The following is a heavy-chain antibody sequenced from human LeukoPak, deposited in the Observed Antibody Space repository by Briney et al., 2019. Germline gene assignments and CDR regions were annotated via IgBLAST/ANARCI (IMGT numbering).Heavy chain of an antibody. CDR2: ISGSGGST. CDR3: AKPSGDAFDI. V-gene: IGHV3-23*01. J-gene: IGHJ3*02. D-gene: IGHD1-26*01. Sequence: GGSLRLSCAASGFTFSSYAMSWVRQAPGKGQEWVSAISGSGGSTYYADSVKGRFTISRVNSKNTLYLQMNSLRAEDTAVYYCAKPSGDAFDIWGQGTMVTVSS. CDR1: GFTFSSYA.